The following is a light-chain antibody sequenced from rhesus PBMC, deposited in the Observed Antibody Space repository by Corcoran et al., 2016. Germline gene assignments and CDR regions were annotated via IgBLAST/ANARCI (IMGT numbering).Light chain of an antibody. Sequence: DIQMTQSSSSLSASVGDTVTITCRASQDISRYLNWFQQKPGKAPKLLIYTASNLERGVPLRFSGSGSGTEFTLTISSLQPEDFASYYCLRHKSYPRTFGQGTKGEIK. CDR3: LRHKSYPRT. J-gene: IGKJ1*01. CDR1: QDISRY. CDR2: TAS. V-gene: IGKV1-28*02.